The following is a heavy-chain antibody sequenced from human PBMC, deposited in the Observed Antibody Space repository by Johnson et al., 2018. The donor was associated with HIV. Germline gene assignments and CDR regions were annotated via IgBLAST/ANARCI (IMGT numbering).Heavy chain of an antibody. CDR3: ARDSPPWGARGDI. V-gene: IGHV3-15*01. D-gene: IGHD1-26*01. CDR2: IKSKTDGGTT. J-gene: IGHJ3*02. Sequence: VQLVESGGGLVKPGGSLRLSCAASGFTFSNAWMSWVRQAPGKGLEWVGRIKSKTDGGTTDYAAPVKGRFTISRDDSKNTLYLQMNSLRAEDTAVYYCARDSPPWGARGDIWGQGTMVTVSS. CDR1: GFTFSNAW.